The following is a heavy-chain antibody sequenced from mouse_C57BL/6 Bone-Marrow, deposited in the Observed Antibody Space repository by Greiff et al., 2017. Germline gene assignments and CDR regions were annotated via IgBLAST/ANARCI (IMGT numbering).Heavy chain of an antibody. CDR1: GFTFSDYG. J-gene: IGHJ4*01. Sequence: EVMLVESGGGLVKPGGSLKLSCAASGFTFSDYGMHWVRQAPEKGLEWVAYISSGSSTIYYADTVKGRFTISRDNAKNTLFLLMTGLSAEDTAMYYCARPGSYAMDYWGQGTSVTVSS. V-gene: IGHV5-17*01. CDR3: ARPGSYAMDY. CDR2: ISSGSSTI.